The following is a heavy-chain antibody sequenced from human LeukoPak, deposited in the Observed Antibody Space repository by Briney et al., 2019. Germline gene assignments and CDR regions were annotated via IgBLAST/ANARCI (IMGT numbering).Heavy chain of an antibody. Sequence: SETLSLTCAVYGGSFSGYYWSWIRQPAGKGLEWIGRIYTSGSTNYNPSLKSRVTMSVDTSKNQFSLKLSSVTAADTAVYYCARSGGELTIYYCYYYMDVWGKGTTVTVSS. D-gene: IGHD1-26*01. CDR1: GGSFSGYY. V-gene: IGHV4-59*10. CDR2: IYTSGST. J-gene: IGHJ6*03. CDR3: ARSGGELTIYYCYYYMDV.